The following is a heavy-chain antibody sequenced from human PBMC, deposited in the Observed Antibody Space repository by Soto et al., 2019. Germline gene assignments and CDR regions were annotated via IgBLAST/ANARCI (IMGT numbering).Heavy chain of an antibody. J-gene: IGHJ2*01. CDR2: LYYSGST. V-gene: IGHV4-39*01. CDR1: GDSITSSSYY. Sequence: HLQLQESGPGLVKPSETLSLTCTVCGDSITSSSYYWGWIRQPPGKGLEWIGGLYYSGSTYYNPSLKSRVTIPVGTSKSQCSRKRSSVTAPDTAVYYCARHASSTGIPVWFYDLWGRGTLGTVSS. CDR3: ARHASSTGIPVWFYDL. D-gene: IGHD2-21*02.